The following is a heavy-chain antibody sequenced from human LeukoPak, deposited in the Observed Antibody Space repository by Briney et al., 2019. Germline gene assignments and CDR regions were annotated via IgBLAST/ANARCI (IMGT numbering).Heavy chain of an antibody. Sequence: SETLSLTCTVSGGSISSYHWSWIRQPPGKGLEWIGYIYYSGSTNYNPSLKSRVTISVDTSKNQFSLKLSSVTAADTAVYYCAGIAFYDSPNYFDYWGQGTLVTVSS. CDR2: IYYSGST. CDR3: AGIAFYDSPNYFDY. CDR1: GGSISSYH. V-gene: IGHV4-59*01. D-gene: IGHD3-3*02. J-gene: IGHJ4*02.